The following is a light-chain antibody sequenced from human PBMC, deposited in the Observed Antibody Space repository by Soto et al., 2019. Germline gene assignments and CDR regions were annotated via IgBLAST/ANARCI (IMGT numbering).Light chain of an antibody. CDR1: QDISSY. V-gene: IGKV1-9*01. Sequence: DIPLTQSPSFLSASVGDRVTITCRASQDISSYLAWYQQEPGQAPKLLIYAASTLQSGASSRFRGRGSGTEFTLTISSLQPEDFATYFFQQLNSYPPFFGGGTKVEIK. CDR2: AAS. CDR3: QQLNSYPPF. J-gene: IGKJ4*01.